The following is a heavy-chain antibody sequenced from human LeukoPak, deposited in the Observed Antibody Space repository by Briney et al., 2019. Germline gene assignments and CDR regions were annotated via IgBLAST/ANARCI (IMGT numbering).Heavy chain of an antibody. CDR2: ISAYNGNT. Sequence: ASVKVSCKASGYTFTSYGISWVRQAPGQGLEWMGWISAYNGNTNYAQKLQGRVTITADESTSTAYMELSSLRSEDTAVYYCARGDIVVVPAAIALYYYYGMDVWGQGTTVTVSS. CDR1: GYTFTSYG. V-gene: IGHV1-18*01. CDR3: ARGDIVVVPAAIALYYYYGMDV. J-gene: IGHJ6*02. D-gene: IGHD2-2*01.